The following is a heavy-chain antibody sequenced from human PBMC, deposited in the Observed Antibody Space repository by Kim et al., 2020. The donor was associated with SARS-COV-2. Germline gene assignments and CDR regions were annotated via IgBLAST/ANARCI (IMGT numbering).Heavy chain of an antibody. D-gene: IGHD2-2*01. CDR1: GYTFSSYD. J-gene: IGHJ4*02. V-gene: IGHV1-3*01. Sequence: ASVKVSCKASGYTFSSYDLHWVRQAPGQTLEWMGRINAGSGSTKYSQKFQSRVTITSDSSATTVHLEMNSLTSEDTAVYFCAREASHYQDFFEFWGQGSL. CDR2: INAGSGST. CDR3: AREASHYQDFFEF.